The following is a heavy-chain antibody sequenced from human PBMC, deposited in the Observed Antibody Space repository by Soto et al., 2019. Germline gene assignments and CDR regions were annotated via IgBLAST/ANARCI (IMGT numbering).Heavy chain of an antibody. CDR1: AGPISSGGYE. D-gene: IGHD2-15*01. Sequence: QVQRQESGPGLVKPSQTLSLTSTVSAGPISSGGYEWSWIRQHPGNGLEWIAYIYYSGSTYYNPSLKSRVTISVDTSKNQFSLKLSSVTAADTAVYYCARGPDIVYWGQGTLVTVSS. CDR2: IYYSGST. CDR3: ARGPDIVY. J-gene: IGHJ4*02. V-gene: IGHV4-31*03.